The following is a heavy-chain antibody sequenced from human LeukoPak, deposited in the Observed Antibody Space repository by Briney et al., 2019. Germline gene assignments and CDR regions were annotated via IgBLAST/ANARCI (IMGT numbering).Heavy chain of an antibody. CDR2: ISSGGSTV. J-gene: IGHJ4*02. CDR1: GFTFSNYE. Sequence: PGGSLRLSCAASGFTFSNYEMPWVRRAPGKGLEWVSYISSGGSTVYYADSVKGRFTVSRDNAKNSLYLQMSSLRAEDTAVYYCARGGSFVEYWGQGTLVSVSS. V-gene: IGHV3-48*03. D-gene: IGHD3-10*01. CDR3: ARGGSFVEY.